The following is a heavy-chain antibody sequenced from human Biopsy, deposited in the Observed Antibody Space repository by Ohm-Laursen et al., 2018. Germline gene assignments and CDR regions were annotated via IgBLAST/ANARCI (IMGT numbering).Heavy chain of an antibody. Sequence: SVNASCKASGYTFSTYDVNWVRQARGQGLEWMGWMIPSSGKTGYAQRFQGRVTLTMNTSISTAYMELSGLRSEDTAVYFCARGYSRRVSIFEASIYWFDTWGQGTLVTVSS. D-gene: IGHD6-6*01. CDR3: ARGYSRRVSIFEASIYWFDT. J-gene: IGHJ5*02. CDR1: GYTFSTYD. CDR2: MIPSSGKT. V-gene: IGHV1-8*01.